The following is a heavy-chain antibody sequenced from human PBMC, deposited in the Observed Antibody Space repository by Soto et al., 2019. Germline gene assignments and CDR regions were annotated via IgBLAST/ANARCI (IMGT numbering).Heavy chain of an antibody. CDR3: ARGFPGEALDA. CDR2: IYYSGST. Sequence: PSETLSLTCTVSDGFISSYCWSWIRLAPGKGLEWVGHIYYSGSTNYNPSLKSRVTISADTSKNQFSLRLSSVTAADTAVYYCARGFPGEALDAWGRGTTVTVSS. CDR1: DGFISSYC. D-gene: IGHD3-16*01. V-gene: IGHV4-59*01. J-gene: IGHJ6*02.